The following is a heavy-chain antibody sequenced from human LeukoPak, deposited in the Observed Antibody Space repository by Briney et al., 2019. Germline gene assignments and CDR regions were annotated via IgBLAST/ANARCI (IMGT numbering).Heavy chain of an antibody. CDR1: GGSISSYY. CDR3: ARVIPYSSSEDDAFDI. CDR2: IYTSGST. V-gene: IGHV4-4*07. J-gene: IGHJ3*02. Sequence: PSETLSLTCTVSGGSISSYYWSWIRQPAGKGLEWIGRIYTSGSTNYNPSLKSRVTMSVDTSKNQFSLKLSSVTAADTAVYYCARVIPYSSSEDDAFDIWGQGTMVTVSS. D-gene: IGHD6-13*01.